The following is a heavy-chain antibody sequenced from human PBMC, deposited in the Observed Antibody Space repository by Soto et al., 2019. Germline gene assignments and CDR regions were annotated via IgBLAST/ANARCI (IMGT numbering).Heavy chain of an antibody. J-gene: IGHJ2*01. D-gene: IGHD3-3*01. Sequence: QVQLVQSGAEVKKPGASVKVSCKASGYTFTDYYMHWVRQAPGQGLEWMGWINPNSGGTKYALKFQAWVTMTADTSISTAYLELSRLRSDHTAVYYCAREIRSGYYKYWYFDLWGRGTLVTVSS. CDR1: GYTFTDYY. CDR2: INPNSGGT. CDR3: AREIRSGYYKYWYFDL. V-gene: IGHV1-2*04.